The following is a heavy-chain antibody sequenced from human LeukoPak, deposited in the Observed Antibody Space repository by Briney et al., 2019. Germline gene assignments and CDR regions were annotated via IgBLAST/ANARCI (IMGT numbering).Heavy chain of an antibody. V-gene: IGHV3-15*01. CDR1: GFTLSNAY. J-gene: IGHJ4*02. D-gene: IGHD4-17*01. Sequence: GGSLRLSCAASGFTLSNAYMSWVRQAPGKGLEWVGRIKSNTDGGTRDYAAPVKGRFIISRDDSKNTLYLQMNSLKTEDTAVYYCATEYYGAYNYWGQGTLVTVSS. CDR3: ATEYYGAYNY. CDR2: IKSNTDGGTR.